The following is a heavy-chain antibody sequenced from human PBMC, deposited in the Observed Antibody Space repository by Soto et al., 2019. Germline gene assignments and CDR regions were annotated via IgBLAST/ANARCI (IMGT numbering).Heavy chain of an antibody. CDR3: AKGSNYHNYYMDV. CDR2: VSPSGGKT. CDR1: GFTFSSYA. V-gene: IGHV3-23*01. J-gene: IGHJ6*03. D-gene: IGHD4-4*01. Sequence: GGSLRLSCSVSGFTFSSYAMSWVRQAPGKGLEWVSTVSPSGGKTDYADSVKGRFTISRDNSKNTLYLQMSSLRAEDTAAYYCAKGSNYHNYYMDVWGTGTTVTVSS.